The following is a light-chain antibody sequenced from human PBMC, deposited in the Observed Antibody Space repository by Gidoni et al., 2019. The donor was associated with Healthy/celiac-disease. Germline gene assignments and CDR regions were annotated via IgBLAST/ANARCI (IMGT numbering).Light chain of an antibody. CDR3: QQYYSTVYT. Sequence: DIVMTQSPDSLAVSLGERATINCKSSQSVLYSSNNKNYLAWYQQKPGQPPKLRIYWASTRESGVPDRFSGSGSGTDFPLTISSLQAEDVAVYYCQQYYSTVYTFGQGTKLEIK. CDR2: WAS. V-gene: IGKV4-1*01. CDR1: QSVLYSSNNKNY. J-gene: IGKJ2*01.